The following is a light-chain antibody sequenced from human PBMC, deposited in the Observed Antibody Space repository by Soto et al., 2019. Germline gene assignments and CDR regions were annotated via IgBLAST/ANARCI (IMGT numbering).Light chain of an antibody. CDR1: SSDVGGYNY. J-gene: IGLJ1*01. Sequence: IFCTETSSDVGGYNYVSWYQQHPGKAPKLMIYDVSNRPSGVSNRFSGSKSGNTASLTISGLQAEDEADYYCSSYTSSSPYVFGTGTKVTVL. CDR2: DVS. V-gene: IGLV2-14*04. CDR3: SSYTSSSPYV.